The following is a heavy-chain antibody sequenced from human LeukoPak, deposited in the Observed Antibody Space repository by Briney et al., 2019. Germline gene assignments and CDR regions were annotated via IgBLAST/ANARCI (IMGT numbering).Heavy chain of an antibody. CDR1: GFTFSSYA. CDR3: ARGAYCGSTSCYTWNAFDI. Sequence: GGSLRLSCAASGFTFSSYAMHWVRQAPGKGLEWVAVISYDGSNKYYADSVKGRFTISRDNSKNTLYLQMNSLRAEDTAVYYCARGAYCGSTSCYTWNAFDIWGQGTMVTVSS. J-gene: IGHJ3*02. V-gene: IGHV3-30-3*01. CDR2: ISYDGSNK. D-gene: IGHD2-2*02.